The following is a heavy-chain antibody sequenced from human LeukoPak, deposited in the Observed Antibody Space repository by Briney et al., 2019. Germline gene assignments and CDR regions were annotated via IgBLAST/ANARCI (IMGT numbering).Heavy chain of an antibody. Sequence: ASVKLSCKVSGYTLTELSMHWVRQAPGNGLEWMGGFDPEDGVTIYAQKFKGRVTMTEDTSTDTAYMELSSMRSEDTAVYYCTTAGGYCSGGSCYSWGYWGQGTLVTVSS. CDR1: GYTLTELS. CDR2: FDPEDGVT. D-gene: IGHD2-15*01. CDR3: TTAGGYCSGGSCYSWGY. V-gene: IGHV1-24*01. J-gene: IGHJ4*02.